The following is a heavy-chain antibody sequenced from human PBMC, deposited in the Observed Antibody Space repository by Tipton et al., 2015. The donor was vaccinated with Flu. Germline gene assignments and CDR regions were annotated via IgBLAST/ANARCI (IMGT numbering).Heavy chain of an antibody. D-gene: IGHD5-18*01. V-gene: IGHV1-18*01. CDR2: NSAYNNNA. Sequence: QLVQSGAEVKKPGASVKVSCKASGYTFIKFGISWMRQAPGQRLEWMGWNSAYNNNANYAQSLLGRVTMTTDTSTNTAYMELRSLRSDDTAVYYCSRYSYDSYFYGMDVWGQGTTVTASS. CDR3: SRYSYDSYFYGMDV. J-gene: IGHJ6*02. CDR1: GYTFIKFG.